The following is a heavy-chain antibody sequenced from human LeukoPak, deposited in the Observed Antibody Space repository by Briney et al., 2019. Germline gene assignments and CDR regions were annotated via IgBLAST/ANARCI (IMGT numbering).Heavy chain of an antibody. Sequence: ASVKVSCKASGYTFTCYYMHWVRQAPGQGLEWMGWINPNSGGTNYAQKFQGRVTMTRDTSISTAYMELSRLRSDDTAVYYCARWPRRYYDSSGYPFDYWGQGTLVTVSS. CDR2: INPNSGGT. CDR3: ARWPRRYYDSSGYPFDY. J-gene: IGHJ4*02. V-gene: IGHV1-2*02. D-gene: IGHD3-22*01. CDR1: GYTFTCYY.